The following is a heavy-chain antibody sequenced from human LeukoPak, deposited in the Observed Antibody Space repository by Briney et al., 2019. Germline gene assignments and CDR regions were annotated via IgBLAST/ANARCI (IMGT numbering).Heavy chain of an antibody. Sequence: PSETLSLTCTVSGGSISSYYWSWIRQPPGKGLEWIGYIYYSGSTNYNPSLKSRVTTSVDTSKNQFSLKLSSVTAADTAGYYCARSPYYYYMDGWGKGTTVTVSS. J-gene: IGHJ6*03. CDR3: ARSPYYYYMDG. V-gene: IGHV4-59*01. CDR1: GGSISSYY. CDR2: IYYSGST.